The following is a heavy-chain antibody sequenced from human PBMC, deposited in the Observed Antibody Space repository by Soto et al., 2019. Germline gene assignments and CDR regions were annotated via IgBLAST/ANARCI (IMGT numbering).Heavy chain of an antibody. V-gene: IGHV3-48*02. D-gene: IGHD6-6*01. J-gene: IGHJ6*02. CDR1: GFTFSTYS. Sequence: EVKLVESGGDLVQPGGSLRLSCAASGFTFSTYSMNWVRQAPGKGLEWVSYISSRSYTIYYVDSVKGRFTISRDNAKNSLYLQMNSLRDEDTAVYYCARGRSSSDNGMDVWGQGTTVTVSS. CDR2: ISSRSYTI. CDR3: ARGRSSSDNGMDV.